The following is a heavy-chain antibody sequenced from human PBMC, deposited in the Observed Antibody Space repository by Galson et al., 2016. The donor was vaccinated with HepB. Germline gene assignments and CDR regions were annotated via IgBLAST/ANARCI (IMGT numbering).Heavy chain of an antibody. D-gene: IGHD6-19*01. Sequence: SVKVSCKASGGTFSIYAISWVRQAPGQGLEWMGGIIPIFGTANYAQKFQGRVTITADKSTSTAYMELTSLRSADPAVYYCARGYTSGWYWFDPWGQGTLDTVSS. J-gene: IGHJ5*02. V-gene: IGHV1-69*06. CDR2: IIPIFGTA. CDR3: ARGYTSGWYWFDP. CDR1: GGTFSIYA.